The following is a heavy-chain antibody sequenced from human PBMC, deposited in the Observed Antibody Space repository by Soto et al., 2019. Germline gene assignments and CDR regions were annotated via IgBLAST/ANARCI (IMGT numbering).Heavy chain of an antibody. J-gene: IGHJ4*02. Sequence: QVQLQESGPGLVKPSETLSLTCTVSGGSISSYYWTWIRQPPGKGLEWIGFMYNIGSTHYNPSLKSRVTISLDTSKNQFSLNLRSVTAADTAVYYCASMGYHYGSGSYPLDYWGQGTLVTVSS. CDR2: MYNIGST. D-gene: IGHD3-10*01. V-gene: IGHV4-59*08. CDR1: GGSISSYY. CDR3: ASMGYHYGSGSYPLDY.